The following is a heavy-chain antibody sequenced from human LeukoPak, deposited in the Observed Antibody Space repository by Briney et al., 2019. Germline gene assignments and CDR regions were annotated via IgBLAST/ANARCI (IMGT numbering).Heavy chain of an antibody. CDR2: ISSSSTYI. CDR3: ARGGGSSSWYFQH. V-gene: IGHV3-21*04. Sequence: IPGGSLRLSCAASGFNFGGYSMNWVRQAPGKGLEWVSSISSSSTYIYYADSVKGRFTISRDNAKNSLYLQMNSLRAEDTAVYYCARGGGSSSWYFQHWGQGTLVTVSS. CDR1: GFNFGGYS. J-gene: IGHJ1*01. D-gene: IGHD6-13*01.